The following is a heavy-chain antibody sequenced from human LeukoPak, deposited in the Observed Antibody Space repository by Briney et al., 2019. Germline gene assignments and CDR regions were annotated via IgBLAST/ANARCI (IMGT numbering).Heavy chain of an antibody. CDR3: ARHVNSAMVVGYFDY. CDR2: IKQDGSEK. D-gene: IGHD3-22*01. V-gene: IGHV3-7*03. J-gene: IGHJ4*02. Sequence: GGSLRLSCAASGFTFSSYWMHWVRQAPGKGLEWVANIKQDGSEKYYVDSVKGRFTISRDNAKNSLYLQMNSLRAEDTALYYCARHVNSAMVVGYFDYWGQGALVTVSS. CDR1: GFTFSSYW.